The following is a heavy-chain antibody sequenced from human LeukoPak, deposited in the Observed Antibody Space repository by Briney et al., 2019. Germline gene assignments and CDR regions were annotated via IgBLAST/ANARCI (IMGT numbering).Heavy chain of an antibody. CDR1: GFTFSSYN. CDR3: TRETAYGSGGPGVH. J-gene: IGHJ4*02. D-gene: IGHD3-10*01. V-gene: IGHV3-21*01. Sequence: GGSLRLSCAASGFTFSSYNMNWVRQAPGKGLEWVSSISSSGSSIYYADSVKGRFTISRDNAKKSLYLQMNSLRVEDTAVYYCTRETAYGSGGPGVHWGQGTLVTVSS. CDR2: ISSSGSSI.